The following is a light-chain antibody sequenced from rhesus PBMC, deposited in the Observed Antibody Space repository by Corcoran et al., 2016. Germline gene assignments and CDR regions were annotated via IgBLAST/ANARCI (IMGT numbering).Light chain of an antibody. CDR3: QQGYSYPYI. CDR2: RAS. CDR1: QSLSNY. J-gene: IGKJ2*01. V-gene: IGKV1S9*01. Sequence: DIQMTQSPSSLSASVGDRVTITCQASQSLSNYLNWYQQKPGKIPKLLIYRASSLQSGIPFRFSGSGSGTDFTLTISSLQPEDFATYYCQQGYSYPYIFGQGTKVEIK.